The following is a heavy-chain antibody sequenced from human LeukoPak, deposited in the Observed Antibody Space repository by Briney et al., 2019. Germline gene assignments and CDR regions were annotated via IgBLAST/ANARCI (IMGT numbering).Heavy chain of an antibody. CDR3: ARVKTMIIVVSLFDY. Sequence: ASVKVSCKASGYTFTSYDINWVRQATGQGLEWMGWMNPNSGNTDYAQKFQGRVTISRNTSISTAYMELSRLRSDDTAVYYCARVKTMIIVVSLFDYWGQGTLVTVSS. CDR1: GYTFTSYD. CDR2: MNPNSGNT. D-gene: IGHD3-22*01. J-gene: IGHJ4*02. V-gene: IGHV1-8*01.